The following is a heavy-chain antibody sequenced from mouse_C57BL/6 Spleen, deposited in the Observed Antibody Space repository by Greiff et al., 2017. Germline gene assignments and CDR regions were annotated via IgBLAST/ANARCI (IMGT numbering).Heavy chain of an antibody. CDR1: GYTFTDYE. CDR2: IDPETGGT. Sequence: VKLQESGAELVRPGASVTLSCKASGYTFTDYEMHWVKQTPVHGLEWIGAIDPETGGTAYNQKFKGKAILTADKSSSTAYMELRSLTSEDSAVYYCTSYDYGYYFDYWGQGTTLTVSS. V-gene: IGHV1-15*01. D-gene: IGHD2-4*01. J-gene: IGHJ2*01. CDR3: TSYDYGYYFDY.